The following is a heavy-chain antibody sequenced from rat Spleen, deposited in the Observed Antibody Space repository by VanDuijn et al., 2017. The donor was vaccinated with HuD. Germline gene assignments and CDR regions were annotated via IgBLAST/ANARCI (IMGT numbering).Heavy chain of an antibody. D-gene: IGHD1-1*01. CDR2: ISPSGGST. CDR1: GFTFSNYD. CDR3: TRHPDYSNYFDY. Sequence: EVQLVESGGGLVQPGRSLKLSCAASGFTFSNYDMAWVRQAPTKGLEWVASISPSGGSTYYQDSVKGRFTVSRDNAKSTLYLQMDSLRSEDTATYYCTRHPDYSNYFDYWGQGVMVTVSS. V-gene: IGHV5-25*01. J-gene: IGHJ2*01.